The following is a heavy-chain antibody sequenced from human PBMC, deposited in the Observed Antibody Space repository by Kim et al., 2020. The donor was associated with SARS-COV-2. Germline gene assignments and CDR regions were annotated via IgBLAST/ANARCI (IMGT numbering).Heavy chain of an antibody. V-gene: IGHV3-23*03. CDR1: GFTFSIYA. D-gene: IGHD1-26*01. CDR3: ARDFSTSETYYEGGFGC. J-gene: IGHJ4*02. CDR2: IYSGGSST. Sequence: GGSLRLSCAASGFTFSIYAMNWVRQASGKGLEWVSVIYSGGSSTYYADSAKGRFTISRDNSKNTLYLRMSSLRTEDTAVYYCARDFSTSETYYEGGFGCWGQGTLVIGSS.